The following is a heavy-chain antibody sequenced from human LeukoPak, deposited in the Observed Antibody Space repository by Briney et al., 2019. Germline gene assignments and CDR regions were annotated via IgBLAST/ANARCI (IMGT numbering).Heavy chain of an antibody. Sequence: GGSLRPSXAASGFTFSSYAMSWVRQTPGKGLEWVSAISGSGGSTYYADSVKGRFTISRDNSKNTLYLQMNSLRAEDTAVYYCAKDRGLGYCSGGSCYSGYNFQHWGQGTLVTVSS. V-gene: IGHV3-23*01. CDR2: ISGSGGST. CDR1: GFTFSSYA. J-gene: IGHJ1*01. CDR3: AKDRGLGYCSGGSCYSGYNFQH. D-gene: IGHD2-15*01.